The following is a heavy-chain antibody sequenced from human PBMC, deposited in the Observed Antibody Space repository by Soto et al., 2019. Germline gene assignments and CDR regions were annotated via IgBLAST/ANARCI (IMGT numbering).Heavy chain of an antibody. V-gene: IGHV3-30*18. Sequence: QVQLVESGGGVVQPGRSLRLSCAASGFTFSSYGMHWVRQAPGKGLEWVAVISHDGSNKYYADSVKGRFTISRDNSKNPLCLQMNSLRAEDTAVYHCAKQYFQHWGQGTLVTVST. CDR1: GFTFSSYG. CDR3: AKQYFQH. CDR2: ISHDGSNK. J-gene: IGHJ1*01.